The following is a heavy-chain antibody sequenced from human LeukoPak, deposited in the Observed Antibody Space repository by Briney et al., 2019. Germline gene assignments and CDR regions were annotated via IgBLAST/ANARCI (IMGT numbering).Heavy chain of an antibody. CDR2: ISAYNGNT. Sequence: ASVKVSCKASGYTFTSYGISWVRQAPGQGLEWMGWISAYNGNTNYAQKFQGRVTITADKSTSTAYMELSSLRSEDTAVYYCASAVYAMDYYYYGMDVWGQGTTVTVSS. CDR3: ASAVYAMDYYYYGMDV. V-gene: IGHV1-18*04. D-gene: IGHD2-8*01. CDR1: GYTFTSYG. J-gene: IGHJ6*02.